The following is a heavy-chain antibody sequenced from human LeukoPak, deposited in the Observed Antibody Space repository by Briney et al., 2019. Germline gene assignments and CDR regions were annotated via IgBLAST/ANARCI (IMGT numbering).Heavy chain of an antibody. CDR3: AKPEPYDSSGYYYDY. Sequence: GRSLRLSCAASGFTFSSYGMHWVRQAPGKGLEWVAVTSYDGSNKYYVDSVKGRFTISRDNSKNTLYLQMNSLRAEDTAVYYCAKPEPYDSSGYYYDYWGQGTLVTVSS. V-gene: IGHV3-30*18. D-gene: IGHD3-22*01. CDR1: GFTFSSYG. CDR2: TSYDGSNK. J-gene: IGHJ4*02.